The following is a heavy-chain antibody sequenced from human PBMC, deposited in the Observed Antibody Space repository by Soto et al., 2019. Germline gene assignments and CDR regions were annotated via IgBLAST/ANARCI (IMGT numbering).Heavy chain of an antibody. V-gene: IGHV4-38-2*01. CDR2: IYHSGST. CDR3: ASDPAGFGVVTGFDD. J-gene: IGHJ4*02. Sequence: XETLSLSCAVSGYSISSGYYGGWIRQPPGKGLEWIGSIYHSGSTYYNPSLKSRVTISVDTSKNQFYLKLSSVTAADTAVYYCASDPAGFGVVTGFDDWGQGTLVTVSS. CDR1: GYSISSGYY. D-gene: IGHD3-3*01.